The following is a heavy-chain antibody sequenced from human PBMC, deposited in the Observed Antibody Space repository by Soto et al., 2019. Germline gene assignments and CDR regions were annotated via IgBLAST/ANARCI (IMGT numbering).Heavy chain of an antibody. CDR1: GYTFTSYA. V-gene: IGHV1-3*01. J-gene: IGHJ5*02. Sequence: GASVKVSCKASGYTFTSYAMHWVRQAPGQRLEWMGWINAGNGNTGYAQKFQGRVTMTRNTSISTAYMELSSLRSEDTAVYYCARGGDIVVVPAAPNPEFDPWGQGTLVTVSS. CDR2: INAGNGNT. CDR3: ARGGDIVVVPAAPNPEFDP. D-gene: IGHD2-2*01.